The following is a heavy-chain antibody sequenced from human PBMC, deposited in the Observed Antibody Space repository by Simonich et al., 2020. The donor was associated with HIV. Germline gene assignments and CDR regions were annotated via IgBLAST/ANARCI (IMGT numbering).Heavy chain of an antibody. D-gene: IGHD6-19*01. CDR3: VRRMAGTDAFDI. CDR2: IYPGDPDT. Sequence: EVQLVQSGAAVKKPGESLKISCKGSGYNFPNYWIGWVRQMPGKGLEWVGTIYPGDPDTTYSPSFQGQVTISADKSISTAYLQWSSLKASDTAMYYCVRRMAGTDAFDIWGQGTMVTVSS. CDR1: GYNFPNYW. J-gene: IGHJ3*02. V-gene: IGHV5-51*03.